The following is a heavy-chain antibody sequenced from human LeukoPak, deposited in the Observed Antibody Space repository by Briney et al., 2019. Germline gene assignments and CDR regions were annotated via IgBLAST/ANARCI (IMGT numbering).Heavy chain of an antibody. CDR1: GFTFSSYG. V-gene: IGHV3-30*03. Sequence: GGSLRLSCAASGFTFSSYGMHWVRQAPGKGLEWVAVISYDGSNKYYADSVKGRFTISRDNSKNTLYLQMNSLRAEDTAVYYCARGGIRGPYYFDYWGQGILVTVSS. CDR2: ISYDGSNK. J-gene: IGHJ4*02. D-gene: IGHD1-26*01. CDR3: ARGGIRGPYYFDY.